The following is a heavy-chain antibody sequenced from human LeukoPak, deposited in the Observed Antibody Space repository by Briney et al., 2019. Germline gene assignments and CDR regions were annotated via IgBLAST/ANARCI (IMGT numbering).Heavy chain of an antibody. Sequence: SETLSLTCTVSGGSISSYYWSWIRQPPGKGLEWIGYIYYSGSTNYNPSLKSRVTIPVDTSKNQFSLKLSSVTAADTAVYYCAREYDSSGYAFDYWGQGTLVTVSS. D-gene: IGHD3-22*01. V-gene: IGHV4-59*01. CDR2: IYYSGST. CDR3: AREYDSSGYAFDY. CDR1: GGSISSYY. J-gene: IGHJ4*02.